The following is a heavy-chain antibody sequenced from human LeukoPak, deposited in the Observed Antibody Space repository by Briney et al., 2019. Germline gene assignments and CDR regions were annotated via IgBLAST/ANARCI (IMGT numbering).Heavy chain of an antibody. V-gene: IGHV3-30*18. CDR1: GFTFRSYG. CDR2: ISYDGSNE. D-gene: IGHD3-16*01. CDR3: AKLDYDYIWRGRDF. J-gene: IGHJ4*02. Sequence: GRSLRLSCAASGFTFRSYGMHWVRQGPGKGLEWVAVISYDGSNEYYADSVKGRFTISRDNSKNTLSLQMNSLRVEDTAMYYCAKLDYDYIWRGRDFWGQGTLVTVSS.